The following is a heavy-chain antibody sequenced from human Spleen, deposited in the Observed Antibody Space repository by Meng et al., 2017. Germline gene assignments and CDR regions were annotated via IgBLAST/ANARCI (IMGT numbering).Heavy chain of an antibody. CDR2: IYDSGNT. J-gene: IGHJ4*02. CDR3: ARVRYTRWDYYFDS. Sequence: QGQLRGSGPGLVKPSGTLSLTCAVSGGFIVSTNWWSWVRQTPGKGLEWIGEIYDSGNTNYNPSLKSRVTISVDKSKNQFSLKLSSVTAADTAVYYCARVRYTRWDYYFDSWGQGTLVTVSS. CDR1: GGFIVSTNW. V-gene: IGHV4-4*02. D-gene: IGHD1-26*01.